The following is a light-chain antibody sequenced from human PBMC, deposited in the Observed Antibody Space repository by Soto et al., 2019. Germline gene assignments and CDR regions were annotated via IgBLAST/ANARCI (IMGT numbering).Light chain of an antibody. J-gene: IGKJ5*01. CDR3: QQYGSSPIT. CDR2: GAS. V-gene: IGKV3-20*01. CDR1: QSVSSSY. Sequence: EIVMAESPATLSVSPGERATLSCRASQSVSSSYLAWYQQKPGQAPRLLIYGASTRAAGIPDRFSGDGSVTHFTLTISRLEAEDFVMYYCQQYGSSPITFGQGTRLEIK.